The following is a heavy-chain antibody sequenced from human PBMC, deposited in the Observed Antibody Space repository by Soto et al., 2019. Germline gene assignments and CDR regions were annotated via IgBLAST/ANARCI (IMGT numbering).Heavy chain of an antibody. D-gene: IGHD3-9*01. J-gene: IGHJ5*02. CDR3: AREGGYLLNGIDP. CDR2: IYYSGST. CDR1: DGFITGSF. Sequence: AETLSLTCLLSDGFITGSFWTRIRQPPGKGLEWIGYIYYSGSTHYSPSFKSRVTISVDTSKNQFSLRLTSVTAADPAVYYCAREGGYLLNGIDPWGQRTLV. V-gene: IGHV4-59*01.